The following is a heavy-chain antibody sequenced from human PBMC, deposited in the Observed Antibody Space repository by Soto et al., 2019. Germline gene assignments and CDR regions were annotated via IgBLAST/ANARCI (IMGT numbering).Heavy chain of an antibody. D-gene: IGHD3-22*01. Sequence: HPGGSLRLSCAASTFTFSTYAMSWVRQAPGKGLEWVSAISGSGGSTNSVVSVKGRFTFSRYNSNNTLYLQLNSLRAEDTAVYYCAKAVHYYDSGYFDYWGQGILVTVSS. J-gene: IGHJ4*02. V-gene: IGHV3-23*01. CDR2: ISGSGGST. CDR1: TFTFSTYA. CDR3: AKAVHYYDSGYFDY.